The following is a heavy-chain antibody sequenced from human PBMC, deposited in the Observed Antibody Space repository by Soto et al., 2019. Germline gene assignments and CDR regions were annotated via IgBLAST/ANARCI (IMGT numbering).Heavy chain of an antibody. V-gene: IGHV3-23*01. D-gene: IGHD1-26*01. CDR1: GFTFSSHG. CDR2: LSGSAGIT. J-gene: IGHJ3*01. CDR3: AKDRGIEGSSVRAFDV. Sequence: GGSLRLSCTASGFTFSSHGMNWVRQAPGKGLEWVSFLSGSAGITFYADSVKGRFTISRDNSKNTLYLQMNSLRAEDTTVYYCAKDRGIEGSSVRAFDVWGQGTMVTVSS.